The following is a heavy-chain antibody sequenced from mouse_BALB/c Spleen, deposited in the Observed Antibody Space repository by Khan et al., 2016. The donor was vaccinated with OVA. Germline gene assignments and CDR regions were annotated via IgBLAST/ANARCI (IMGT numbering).Heavy chain of an antibody. D-gene: IGHD2-3*01. J-gene: IGHJ3*01. CDR1: GLTFNNSV. CDR3: ENEGWSLEPY. V-gene: IGHV5-6-5*01. CDR2: IGGGGTT. Sequence: EVELVESGGCLVKPGGSLKVSCAASGLTFNNSVMSWVRQTPEKRLEWVASIGGGGTTFYADSVKGRFTISRDYARNILYLQMSSLRSEDTAMYYCENEGWSLEPYWGQATLVTVSA.